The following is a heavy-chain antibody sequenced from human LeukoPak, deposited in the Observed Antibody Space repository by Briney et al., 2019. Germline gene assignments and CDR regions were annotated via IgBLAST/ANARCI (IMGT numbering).Heavy chain of an antibody. D-gene: IGHD1-26*01. CDR2: ISYDGSNK. Sequence: PGGSLRLSCVASGFTFSYYDKHWVRQAPGKGLEWVALISYDGSNKYYADSVKGRFTISRDNSKNTLYLQMNSLRAEDTAVYYCARGVVGATSNYFDYWGLGILVTVSS. CDR3: ARGVVGATSNYFDY. V-gene: IGHV3-30*04. J-gene: IGHJ4*02. CDR1: GFTFSYYD.